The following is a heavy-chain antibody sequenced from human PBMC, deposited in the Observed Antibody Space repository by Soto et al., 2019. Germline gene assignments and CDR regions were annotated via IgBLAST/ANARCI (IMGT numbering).Heavy chain of an antibody. CDR1: GGSISSSNW. CDR2: IYHSGST. CDR3: ARGGPGEYCTNAVCPLDY. D-gene: IGHD2-8*01. J-gene: IGHJ4*02. V-gene: IGHV4-4*02. Sequence: PSETLSLTCAVSGGSISSSNWWSWVRQPPGKGLEWVGEIYHSGSTNYNPSLKSRVTISVDKSKNQFSLKLSSVTAADTAVYYCARGGPGEYCTNAVCPLDYWGQGTLVTVSS.